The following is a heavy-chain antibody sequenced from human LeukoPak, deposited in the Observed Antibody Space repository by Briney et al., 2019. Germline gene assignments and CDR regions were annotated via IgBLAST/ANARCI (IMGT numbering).Heavy chain of an antibody. CDR2: MNPNSGNT. CDR1: GGTFSSYA. V-gene: IGHV1-8*03. D-gene: IGHD2/OR15-2a*01. J-gene: IGHJ4*02. CDR3: ARGCNSSPPPNLDY. Sequence: ASVKVSCKASGGTFSSYAINWVRQATGQGLEWMGWMNPNSGNTGYAQKFQSRVTITKNTSISTAYMELSSLRSEDTAVYYCARGCNSSPPPNLDYWGQGTLVAVSS.